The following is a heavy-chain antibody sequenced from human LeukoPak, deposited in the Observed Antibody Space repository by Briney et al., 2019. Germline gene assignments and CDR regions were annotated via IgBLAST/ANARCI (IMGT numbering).Heavy chain of an antibody. D-gene: IGHD6-13*01. CDR1: GGTFSSYA. CDR2: IIPIFGTA. J-gene: IGHJ6*03. V-gene: IGHV1-69*05. CDR3: ASCSPLGYSSSWYLHYYYMDV. Sequence: SVKVSCKASGGTFSSYAISWVRQAPGQGLEWMGGIIPIFGTANYAQKFQGRVTITTDESTSTAYMELSSLRSEDTAVYYCASCSPLGYSSSWYLHYYYMDVWGKGTTVTVSS.